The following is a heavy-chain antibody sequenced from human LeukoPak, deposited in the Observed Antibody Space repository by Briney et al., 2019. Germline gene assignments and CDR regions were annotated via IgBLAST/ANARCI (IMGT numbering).Heavy chain of an antibody. CDR3: TSPSYYYDSSGYEGAY. Sequence: GGSLRLSCAASGFTFSSYSMNWVRQAPGKGLEWVSYISSSSSTIYYADSVKGRFTISRDNAKNSLYLQMNSLRAEDTAVYYCTSPSYYYDSSGYEGAYWGQGTLVTVSS. J-gene: IGHJ4*02. D-gene: IGHD3-22*01. V-gene: IGHV3-48*01. CDR2: ISSSSSTI. CDR1: GFTFSSYS.